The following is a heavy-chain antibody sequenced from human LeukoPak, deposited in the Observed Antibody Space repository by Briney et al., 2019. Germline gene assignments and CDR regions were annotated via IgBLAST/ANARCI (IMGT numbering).Heavy chain of an antibody. V-gene: IGHV4-34*01. CDR1: GGSFSGYY. D-gene: IGHD3-10*01. CDR3: VRVGYNYYGSGSPKLTWFDP. CDR2: INHSGST. Sequence: SETLSLTCAVYGGSFSGYYWSWIRQPPGKGLEWIGEINHSGSTNYNPSLKSRVTISVDTSKNQFSLKLNSVTAADTAVFYCVRVGYNYYGSGSPKLTWFDPWGQGTLVTVSS. J-gene: IGHJ5*02.